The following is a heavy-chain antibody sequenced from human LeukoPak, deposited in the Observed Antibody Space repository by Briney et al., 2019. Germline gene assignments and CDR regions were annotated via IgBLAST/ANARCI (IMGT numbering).Heavy chain of an antibody. CDR1: PDTFTRYG. V-gene: IGHV1-18*01. D-gene: IGHD6-19*01. Sequence: ASVKVSCKASPDTFTRYGITWVRQAPGQGLEWMGWIRAYNGDTNYAQKFQGRVTMTAERSTNTAYMELRGLAFDDTAVFYCATTTATSGSSLYWGQGTLVNVAS. CDR3: ATTTATSGSSLY. J-gene: IGHJ4*02. CDR2: IRAYNGDT.